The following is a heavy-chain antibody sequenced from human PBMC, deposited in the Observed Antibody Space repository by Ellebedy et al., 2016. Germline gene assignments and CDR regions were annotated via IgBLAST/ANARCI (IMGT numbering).Heavy chain of an antibody. V-gene: IGHV3-21*01. Sequence: GGSLRLXXAASGFTFSSYSMNWVRQAPGKGLEWVSSISSSSSYIYYADSVKGRFTISRDNAKNSLYLQMNSLRAEDTAVYYCAREGIVVVPAAGAFDIWGQGTMVTVSS. CDR1: GFTFSSYS. D-gene: IGHD2-2*01. CDR2: ISSSSSYI. J-gene: IGHJ3*02. CDR3: AREGIVVVPAAGAFDI.